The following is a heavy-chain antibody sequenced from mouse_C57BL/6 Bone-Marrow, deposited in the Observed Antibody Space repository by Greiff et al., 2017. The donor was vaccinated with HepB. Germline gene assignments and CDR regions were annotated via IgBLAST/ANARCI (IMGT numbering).Heavy chain of an antibody. D-gene: IGHD1-1*01. CDR1: GYTFTSYG. CDR2: IYPRSGNT. V-gene: IGHV1-81*01. J-gene: IGHJ2*01. Sequence: QVQLQQSGAELARPGASVKLSCKASGYTFTSYGISWVKQRTGQGLEWIGEIYPRSGNTYYNEKFKGKATLTADKSSSTAYMELRSLTSEDSAVYFCARSIYYYGSSLYYFDYWGQGTTLTVSS. CDR3: ARSIYYYGSSLYYFDY.